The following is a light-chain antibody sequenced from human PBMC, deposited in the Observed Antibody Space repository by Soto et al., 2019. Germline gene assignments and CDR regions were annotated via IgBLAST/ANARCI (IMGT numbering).Light chain of an antibody. Sequence: EIVLTQPPATLSLSPGERVTLSCRASQSIKYLAWYQHRPGQPPRLLIDDVSSMATGIPARFSGSGSGTDFTLTISSLEPEDFAVYYWQYRTTFGQGTRLELK. V-gene: IGKV3-11*01. CDR3: QYRTT. J-gene: IGKJ5*01. CDR1: QSIKY. CDR2: DVS.